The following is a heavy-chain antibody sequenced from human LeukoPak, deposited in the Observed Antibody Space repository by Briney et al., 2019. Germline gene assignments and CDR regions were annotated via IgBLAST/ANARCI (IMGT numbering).Heavy chain of an antibody. CDR2: IYYSGST. CDR1: GGSISSYY. D-gene: IGHD5-12*01. J-gene: IGHJ4*02. Sequence: SETLSLTCTASGGSISSYYWSWIRQPPGKGLEWIGYIYYSGSTNYNPSLKSRVTISVDTSKNQFSLKLSSVTAADTAVYYCARELGGYGAPRVFDYWGQGTLVTVSS. CDR3: ARELGGYGAPRVFDY. V-gene: IGHV4-59*01.